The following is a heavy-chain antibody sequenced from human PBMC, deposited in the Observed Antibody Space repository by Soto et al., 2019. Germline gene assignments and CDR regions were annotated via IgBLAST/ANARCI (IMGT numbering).Heavy chain of an antibody. D-gene: IGHD2-2*01. J-gene: IGHJ4*02. CDR2: INQDGSER. Sequence: PGGSLRLSCAASGFTFSTYWMSWVRQAPGKGLEWVANINQDGSERYYVDSVKGRFTISRDNAKNSLFLQLNSLRAGDTAVYYCAVVRGFCISTSCPGSDYFDTRGPGTLVTVSS. V-gene: IGHV3-7*01. CDR3: AVVRGFCISTSCPGSDYFDT. CDR1: GFTFSTYW.